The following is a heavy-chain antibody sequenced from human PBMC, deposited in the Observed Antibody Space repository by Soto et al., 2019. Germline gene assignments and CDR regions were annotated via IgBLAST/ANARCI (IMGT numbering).Heavy chain of an antibody. D-gene: IGHD1-7*01. CDR2: INTSGNN. CDR3: ARESGDNWDYEAY. V-gene: IGHV4-4*07. CDR1: GGSITSYR. Sequence: QVQLQESGPGLVKPLETLSLTCTVSGGSITSYRWSWIRQSAGKGLEWIGRINTSGNNHYNPSLKSRVTVSIDTSRNQFFLTVNSVTAADSAVYYCARESGDNWDYEAYWGQGTPVTVSS. J-gene: IGHJ4*02.